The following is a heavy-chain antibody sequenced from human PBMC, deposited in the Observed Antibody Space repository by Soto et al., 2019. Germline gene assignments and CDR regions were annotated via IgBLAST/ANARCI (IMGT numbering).Heavy chain of an antibody. J-gene: IGHJ6*02. D-gene: IGHD1-1*01. CDR3: TRLLDDSMDV. V-gene: IGHV3-49*04. Sequence: GWSLRRSCTACGFTFGDYSISWVRHAPWKGLEGVAFIRSKAYGGTTEYAASVKGRFTISRDDSQSIAYLQMNSLKTAATAVYYCTRLLDDSMDVWAERTTV. CDR2: IRSKAYGGTT. CDR1: GFTFGDYS.